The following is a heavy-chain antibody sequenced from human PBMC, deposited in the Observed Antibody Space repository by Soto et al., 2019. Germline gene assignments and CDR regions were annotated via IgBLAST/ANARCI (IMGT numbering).Heavy chain of an antibody. J-gene: IGHJ6*02. CDR1: GSTFSNDW. D-gene: IGHD4-4*01. V-gene: IGHV3-74*01. Sequence: EVQLVESGGGLLQPGGSLRLSCAVSGSTFSNDWMHWVRQAPGKGLVWVSHINSDGSSTNYADFVKGRFTIARDNAKNTVYLQMNSLRAEDTAVYYCARERSYSRDVWGQGTTVTVSS. CDR2: INSDGSST. CDR3: ARERSYSRDV.